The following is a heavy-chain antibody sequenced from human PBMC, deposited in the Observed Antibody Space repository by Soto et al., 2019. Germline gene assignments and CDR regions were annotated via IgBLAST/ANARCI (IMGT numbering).Heavy chain of an antibody. Sequence: GGSLRLSCAASGFTFSSYSMNWVRQAPGKGLEWVSSISSSSSYIYYADSVKGRFTISRDNAKNSLYLQMNSLRAEDTAVYYCARAHSAQLPRLWGQGTLVTVSS. CDR3: ARAHSAQLPRL. J-gene: IGHJ4*02. CDR2: ISSSSSYI. V-gene: IGHV3-21*01. CDR1: GFTFSSYS. D-gene: IGHD1-26*01.